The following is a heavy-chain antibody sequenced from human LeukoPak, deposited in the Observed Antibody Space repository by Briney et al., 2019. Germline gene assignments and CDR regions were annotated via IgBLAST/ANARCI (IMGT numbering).Heavy chain of an antibody. Sequence: SETLSLTCAVSGGSISSYYWNWIRQPPGKGLEWIGYIYYSGSTNYNPSLKSRLTISVDTSKNQFSLKLSSVTAADTAVYYCARDSRYRYYYDSSGPFNWFDPWGQGTLVTVSS. D-gene: IGHD3-22*01. CDR1: GGSISSYY. CDR3: ARDSRYRYYYDSSGPFNWFDP. V-gene: IGHV4-59*01. CDR2: IYYSGST. J-gene: IGHJ5*02.